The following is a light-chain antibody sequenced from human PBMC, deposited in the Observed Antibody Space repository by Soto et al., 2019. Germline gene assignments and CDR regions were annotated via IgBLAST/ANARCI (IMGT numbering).Light chain of an antibody. CDR2: GAS. V-gene: IGKV3D-15*01. Sequence: EIVLTQSPASLSLSPRETATLSCRASQSVSSNHLAWYQQKTGQAPRLLIYGASRRATGIPDRFSGSGSGSDFTLNISSLQSEDLAVYYCQQYNNWPITFGQGTRLEIK. CDR1: QSVSSNH. J-gene: IGKJ5*01. CDR3: QQYNNWPIT.